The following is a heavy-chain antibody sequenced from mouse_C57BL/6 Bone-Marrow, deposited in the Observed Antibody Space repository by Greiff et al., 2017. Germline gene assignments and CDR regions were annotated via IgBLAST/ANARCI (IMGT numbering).Heavy chain of an antibody. V-gene: IGHV1-52*01. CDR2: INPSDSET. D-gene: IGHD1-1*01. CDR3: AREGRVVAPFDY. CDR1: GYTFTSYW. Sequence: QVQLQQPGAELVRPGSSVKLSCKASGYTFTSYWMHWVKQRPIQGLEWIGNINPSDSETHYNQKFKDKATLTVDKSSSTAYMQLSSLTSEDSAVYYCAREGRVVAPFDYWGQGTTLTVSS. J-gene: IGHJ2*01.